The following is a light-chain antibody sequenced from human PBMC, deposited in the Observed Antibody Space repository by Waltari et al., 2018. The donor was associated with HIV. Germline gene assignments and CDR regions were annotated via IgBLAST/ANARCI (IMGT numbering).Light chain of an antibody. J-gene: IGKJ5*01. CDR1: QIVFSQSNNRNY. CDR2: WAS. Sequence: IVMTQSPDSLAVSPGELASILCMSSQIVFSQSNNRNYLAWYQHRPGQPPWLLLYWASTRESGVPDRFSGAGSGTDFTLSISSLQVEDVAVYYCHQYFENHPVTFGQGTCLDIK. CDR3: HQYFENHPVT. V-gene: IGKV4-1*01.